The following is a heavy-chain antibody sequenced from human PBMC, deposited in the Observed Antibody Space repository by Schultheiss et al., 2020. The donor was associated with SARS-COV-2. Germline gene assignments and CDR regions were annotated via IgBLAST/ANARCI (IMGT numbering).Heavy chain of an antibody. V-gene: IGHV1-69*05. J-gene: IGHJ6*02. CDR1: GGTFSSYA. CDR3: ARGQHYYDSSGYYVPYYGMDV. CDR2: IIPIFGTA. D-gene: IGHD3-22*01. Sequence: SVKVSCKASGGTFSSYAISWVRQAPGQGLEWMGGIIPIFGTANYAQKFQGRVTMTTDTSISTAYMELSRLRSDDTAVYYCARGQHYYDSSGYYVPYYGMDVWGQGTTVTVSS.